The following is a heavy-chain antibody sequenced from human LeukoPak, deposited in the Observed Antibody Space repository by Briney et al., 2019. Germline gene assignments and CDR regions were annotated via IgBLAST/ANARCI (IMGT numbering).Heavy chain of an antibody. CDR2: IYTSGST. Sequence: SEALSLTCTVSGVSISSYYWSWIRQPAGKGLEWIGRIYTSGSTNYNSSLKSRVTMSVDTSKNQFSLKLSSVTAADTAVYYCARDAPTAYCIGGTCYFDYWGQGTLVTVSS. J-gene: IGHJ4*02. CDR1: GVSISSYY. CDR3: ARDAPTAYCIGGTCYFDY. V-gene: IGHV4-4*07. D-gene: IGHD2-15*01.